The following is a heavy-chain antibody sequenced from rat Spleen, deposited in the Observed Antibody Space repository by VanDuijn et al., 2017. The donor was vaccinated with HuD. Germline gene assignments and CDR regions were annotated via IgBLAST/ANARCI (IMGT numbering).Heavy chain of an antibody. CDR2: ITYDGSGT. D-gene: IGHD1-7*01. V-gene: IGHV5-7*01. Sequence: EVQLVESGGGLVQPGRSMKLSCAASGFTFSDYGMAWVFQAPKKGLEWVATITYDGSGTYYRDSVKGRFTISRDNAKSTLYLQMDSLRSEDTATYYCSRPDYGYPFAYWGQGTLVTVSS. CDR3: SRPDYGYPFAY. J-gene: IGHJ3*01. CDR1: GFTFSDYG.